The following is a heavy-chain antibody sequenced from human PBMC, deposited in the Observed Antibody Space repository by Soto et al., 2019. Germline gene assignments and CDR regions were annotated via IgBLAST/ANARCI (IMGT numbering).Heavy chain of an antibody. V-gene: IGHV3-23*01. CDR1: GFTFSGYA. D-gene: IGHD3-9*01. J-gene: IGHJ4*02. Sequence: EVQLLESGGGLVQPGGSLRLSCATSGFTFSGYALIWVRHAPGKGLEWVSPISGSGGSTYYADSVKGRFPISRDNSKNTLYLQMNSLRAEDTAVYYCARGYDILSHFDYWVQGTLVTVSS. CDR3: ARGYDILSHFDY. CDR2: ISGSGGST.